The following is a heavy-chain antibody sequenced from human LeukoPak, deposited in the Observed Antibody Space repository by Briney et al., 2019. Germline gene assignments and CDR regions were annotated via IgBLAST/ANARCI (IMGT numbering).Heavy chain of an antibody. J-gene: IGHJ4*02. Sequence: GASVKVSCKASGYTFTGYYMHWVRQAPGQGLEWMGWINPNSGGTNYAQKFQGWVTMTRDTSISTACMELSRLRSDDTAVYYCARGLGYDILTGYDYWGQGTLVTVSS. CDR3: ARGLGYDILTGYDY. CDR2: INPNSGGT. D-gene: IGHD3-9*01. CDR1: GYTFTGYY. V-gene: IGHV1-2*04.